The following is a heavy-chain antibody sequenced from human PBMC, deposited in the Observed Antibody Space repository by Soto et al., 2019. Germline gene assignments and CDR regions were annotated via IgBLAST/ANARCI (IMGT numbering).Heavy chain of an antibody. V-gene: IGHV3-21*01. Sequence: GGSLRLSCAASGFTDRRYSINWVRQATGKGLEWVSSISSSRRYIYYADSVKGRFTISRDNATNSLYLQMNSLRAEDTPVYSCARDVVVQPAAEEGYYYYLDVWGKETPVHVS. CDR3: ARDVVVQPAAEEGYYYYLDV. J-gene: IGHJ6*03. D-gene: IGHD2-2*01. CDR1: GFTDRRYS. CDR2: ISSSRRYI.